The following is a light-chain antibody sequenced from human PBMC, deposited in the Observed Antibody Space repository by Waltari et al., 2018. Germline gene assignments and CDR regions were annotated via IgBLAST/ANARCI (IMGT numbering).Light chain of an antibody. J-gene: IGLJ3*02. CDR2: KAN. CDR1: SGSISTPSY. Sequence: QTVVTQEPSLSVSPGGTVTLTCALSSGSISTPSYATWSQQRPDQAPRTLVYKANSRSSGVPDRFSGSVLGNKAALTITGAQADDESDYYCALYMGGGIWVFGGGTKLTVL. V-gene: IGLV8-61*01. CDR3: ALYMGGGIWV.